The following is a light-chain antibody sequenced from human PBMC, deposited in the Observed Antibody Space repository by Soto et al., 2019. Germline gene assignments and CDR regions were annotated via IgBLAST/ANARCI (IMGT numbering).Light chain of an antibody. CDR1: QSVLYSSNNKNY. CDR2: WAS. V-gene: IGKV4-1*01. CDR3: QQYYSTSYT. Sequence: DIVMTQSPDSLAVSLGERATINCKSSQSVLYSSNNKNYLAWYQQKPGQPPKLLIYWASTRESGVPDRFIGSESWTDFTLTISSPQAEDVAVDYYQQYYSTSYTFGQGTKLEIK. J-gene: IGKJ2*01.